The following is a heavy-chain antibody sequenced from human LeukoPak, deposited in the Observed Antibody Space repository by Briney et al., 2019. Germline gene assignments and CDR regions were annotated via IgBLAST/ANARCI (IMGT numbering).Heavy chain of an antibody. D-gene: IGHD6-19*01. CDR2: ISYDGSNK. CDR3: AKGAAVAGFDY. CDR1: GFTFSSYG. V-gene: IGHV3-30*18. J-gene: IGHJ4*02. Sequence: GRSLRLSCAASGFTFSSYGMHWVGQAPGKGLEWVAVISYDGSNKYYADSVKGRFTISRDNSKNTLYLQMNSLRAEDTAVYYCAKGAAVAGFDYWGQGTLVTVSS.